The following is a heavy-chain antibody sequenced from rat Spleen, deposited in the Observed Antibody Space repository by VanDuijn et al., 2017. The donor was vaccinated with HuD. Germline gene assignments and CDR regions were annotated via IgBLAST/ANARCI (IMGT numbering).Heavy chain of an antibody. D-gene: IGHD1-9*01. V-gene: IGHV2-43*01. CDR3: ARDFMGITPD. J-gene: IGHJ2*01. Sequence: QVQLKESGPGLVQPSQTLSLTCTVSGFSLTNFHVTWVRQPPGKGLEWVGVIWAGGSTNHNSAVQARLSISRDTSKSQVFLKMNSLQTEDTATYYCARDFMGITPDWGQGVMVTVSS. CDR1: GFSLTNFH. CDR2: IWAGGST.